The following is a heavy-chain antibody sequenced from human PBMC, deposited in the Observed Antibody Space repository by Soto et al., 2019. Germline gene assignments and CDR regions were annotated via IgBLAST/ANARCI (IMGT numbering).Heavy chain of an antibody. V-gene: IGHV1-18*01. D-gene: IGHD3-3*01. CDR1: GYTFTSYG. Sequence: ASVKVSCKASGYTFTSYGISWVRQAPGQGLEWMGWISAYNGNTNYAQKLQGRVTMTTDTSTSTAYTELRSLRSDDTAVYYCTRGLYDFWSGYHHAPFDYWGQGTLVTVSS. J-gene: IGHJ4*02. CDR2: ISAYNGNT. CDR3: TRGLYDFWSGYHHAPFDY.